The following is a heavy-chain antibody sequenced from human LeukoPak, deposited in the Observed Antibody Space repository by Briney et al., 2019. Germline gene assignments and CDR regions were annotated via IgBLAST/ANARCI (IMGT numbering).Heavy chain of an antibody. J-gene: IGHJ5*02. CDR2: INPSGGST. Sequence: ASVTVSCTASGYTFTSYYMHWVRQAPGQGLEWMGIINPSGGSTSYAQKFQGRVTMTRDTSTSTVYMELSSLRSEDTAVYYCARPDYDFWSGYGTWGQGTLVTVSS. V-gene: IGHV1-46*01. CDR3: ARPDYDFWSGYGT. D-gene: IGHD3-3*01. CDR1: GYTFTSYY.